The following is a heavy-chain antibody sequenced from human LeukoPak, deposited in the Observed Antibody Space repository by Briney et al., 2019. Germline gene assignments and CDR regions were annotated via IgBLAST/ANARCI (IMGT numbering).Heavy chain of an antibody. J-gene: IGHJ4*02. Sequence: GESLKISCEGSGYSFTSYWIGWVSQMPGKGLEWMGIIYPGDSDTRYSPSFQGQVTISADKSISTAYLQWSSLKASDTAMYYCVRRQTVMATIDYWGQGTLVTVSS. CDR1: GYSFTSYW. CDR3: VRRQTVMATIDY. D-gene: IGHD2-21*01. V-gene: IGHV5-51*01. CDR2: IYPGDSDT.